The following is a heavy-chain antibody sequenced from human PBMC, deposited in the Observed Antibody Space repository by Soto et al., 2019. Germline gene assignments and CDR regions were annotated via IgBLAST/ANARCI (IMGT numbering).Heavy chain of an antibody. V-gene: IGHV1-24*01. CDR1: GYTLTELS. Sequence: ASVKVSCKVSGYTLTELSMHWVRQAPGKGLEWMGGFDPEDGETIYAQKFQGRVTMTEDTSTDTAYMELSSLRSEDTAVYYCAILGGYEARFDYWGQGTLVTVSS. D-gene: IGHD5-12*01. CDR3: AILGGYEARFDY. J-gene: IGHJ4*02. CDR2: FDPEDGET.